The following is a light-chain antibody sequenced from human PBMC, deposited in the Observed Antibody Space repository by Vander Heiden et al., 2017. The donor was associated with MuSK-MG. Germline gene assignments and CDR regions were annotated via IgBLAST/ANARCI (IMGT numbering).Light chain of an antibody. CDR1: SGSIASHY. Sequence: NFLLTQPHSVSESPGKTVTISCTRSSGSIASHYVQWYQQRPGSSPTNVIYEDNKRNSGVPDRFSGSIDSSSNSASPTISGLKTEDEDDYYCQSYDSSNQVFGGGTKLTVL. J-gene: IGLJ3*02. CDR2: EDN. V-gene: IGLV6-57*01. CDR3: QSYDSSNQV.